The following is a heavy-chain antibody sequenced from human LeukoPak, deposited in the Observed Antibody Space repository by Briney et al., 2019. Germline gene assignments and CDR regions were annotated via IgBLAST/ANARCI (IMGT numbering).Heavy chain of an antibody. D-gene: IGHD3-9*01. CDR2: MNPNSGNT. Sequence: ASVKVSCKASGYTFTSYDIHWVRQATGQGLEWMGWMNPNSGNTGYAQKFQGRVTMTRNTSISTAYMELSSLRSEDTAVYYCARGQDFDGTNDAFDIWGQGTMVTVSS. J-gene: IGHJ3*02. CDR1: GYTFTSYD. CDR3: ARGQDFDGTNDAFDI. V-gene: IGHV1-8*01.